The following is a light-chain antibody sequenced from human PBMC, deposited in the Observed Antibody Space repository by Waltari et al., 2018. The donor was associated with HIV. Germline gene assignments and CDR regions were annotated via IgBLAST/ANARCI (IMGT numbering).Light chain of an antibody. CDR3: AAWDDRVSGWL. CDR2: RNN. V-gene: IGLV1-47*01. Sequence: QSLLTQPPSASGTPGQRVTISCSGSTSNIGTNYVYWYQQLPGTAPKLLIDRNNQRPSGVPDRFSGSKSGTSASLAISGLRSEDEADYYCAAWDDRVSGWLFGGGTKLTVL. CDR1: TSNIGTNY. J-gene: IGLJ3*02.